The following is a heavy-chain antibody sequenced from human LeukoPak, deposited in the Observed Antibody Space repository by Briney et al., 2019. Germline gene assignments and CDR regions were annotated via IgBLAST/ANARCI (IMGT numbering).Heavy chain of an antibody. J-gene: IGHJ4*02. Sequence: GGSLRLSCAASGFTFSNAWMSWVRQAPGKGLEWVGRIKSKTDGGTTDYAVPVKGRFTISRDDSNNTPYLQMNSLKTEDTAVYYCTTEAEEIRYFDWLLSGSFDYWGQGTLVTVSS. D-gene: IGHD3-9*01. CDR2: IKSKTDGGTT. V-gene: IGHV3-15*01. CDR3: TTEAEEIRYFDWLLSGSFDY. CDR1: GFTFSNAW.